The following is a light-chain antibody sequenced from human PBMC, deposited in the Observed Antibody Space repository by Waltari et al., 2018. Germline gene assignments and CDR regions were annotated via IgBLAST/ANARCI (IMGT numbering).Light chain of an antibody. V-gene: IGLV1-44*01. CDR3: AAWDVNLNGVW. Sequence: YQPLPRTATKLLFHSNCQRPSGVPDRFAGSRSGTSASLAISGLQSEDEADYYCAAWDVNLNGVWFGGGTKLTVL. J-gene: IGLJ3*02. CDR2: SNC.